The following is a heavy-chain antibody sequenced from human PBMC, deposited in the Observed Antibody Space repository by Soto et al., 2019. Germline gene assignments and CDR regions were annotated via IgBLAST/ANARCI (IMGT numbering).Heavy chain of an antibody. D-gene: IGHD6-6*01. CDR2: IYYDGNT. V-gene: IGHV4-39*01. CDR1: GGSISSSSYY. J-gene: IGHJ4*02. Sequence: QLQLQESGPGLVKPSETLSLTCTVSGGSISSSSYYWGWIRQPPGKGLECIGNIYYDGNTYYNPFLKSCITSYVDTSKNQFSVNLSSVTAADTAVYYCARSSIAPRLFMYPFDYWGQGTLVTVSS. CDR3: ARSSIAPRLFMYPFDY.